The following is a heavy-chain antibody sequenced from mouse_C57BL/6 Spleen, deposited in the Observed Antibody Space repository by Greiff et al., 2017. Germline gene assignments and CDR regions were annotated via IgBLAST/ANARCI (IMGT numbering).Heavy chain of an antibody. Sequence: VQLQQPGAELVRPGSSVKLSCKASGYTFTSYWMDWVKQRPGQGLEWIGNIYPSDSETHYNQKFKDKATLTVDKSSSTAYMQLSSLTSEDSAVYYCARGIYFDYWGQGTTLTVSS. CDR1: GYTFTSYW. V-gene: IGHV1-61*01. CDR3: ARGIYFDY. CDR2: IYPSDSET. J-gene: IGHJ2*01.